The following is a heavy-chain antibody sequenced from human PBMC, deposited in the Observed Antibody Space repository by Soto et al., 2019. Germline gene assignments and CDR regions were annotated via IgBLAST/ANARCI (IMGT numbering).Heavy chain of an antibody. CDR1: GGSISSYY. J-gene: IGHJ5*02. CDR3: ARDNWNDVRANWFDP. CDR2: IYYSGST. V-gene: IGHV4-59*01. D-gene: IGHD1-20*01. Sequence: PSETLSLTCTVSGGSISSYYWSWVRQPPGKGLEWIGNIYYSGSTNYNPSIMSRVTITVDTSNNQSSLKLSSVTAADTAVYYCARDNWNDVRANWFDPWGQGTLVTVSS.